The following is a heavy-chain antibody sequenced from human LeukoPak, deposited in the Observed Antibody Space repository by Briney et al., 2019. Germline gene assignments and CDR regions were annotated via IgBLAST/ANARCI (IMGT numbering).Heavy chain of an antibody. CDR3: ARVELVRGNYYYYGMDV. Sequence: GGSLRLSCAASGFTFSSYAMSWVRQAPGKGLEWVSYISSSSSTIYYADSVKGRFTISRDNAKNSLYLQMNSLRAEDTAVYYCARVELVRGNYYYYGMDVWGQGTTVTVSS. CDR2: ISSSSSTI. CDR1: GFTFSSYA. J-gene: IGHJ6*02. V-gene: IGHV3-48*01. D-gene: IGHD6-6*01.